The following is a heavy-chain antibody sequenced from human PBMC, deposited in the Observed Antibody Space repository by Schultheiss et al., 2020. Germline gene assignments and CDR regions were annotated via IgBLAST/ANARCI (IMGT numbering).Heavy chain of an antibody. CDR3: ARDSGSYDAFDI. D-gene: IGHD1-26*01. J-gene: IGHJ3*02. CDR1: GGSISSGGYY. V-gene: IGHV4-31*03. Sequence: SQTLSLTCTVSGGSISSGGYYWSWIRQHPGKGLEWIGYIYYSGSTYYNPSLKSRVTISVDTSKNQFSLKLSSVTAADTAVYYCARDSGSYDAFDIWGQGTTVTVSS. CDR2: IYYSGST.